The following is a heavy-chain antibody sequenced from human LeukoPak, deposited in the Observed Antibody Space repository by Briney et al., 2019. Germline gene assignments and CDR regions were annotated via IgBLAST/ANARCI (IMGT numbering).Heavy chain of an antibody. CDR2: VSSRGSTI. Sequence: GGSLRLSCAASGFTFSDYYMSWIRQAPGKGLEWVSYVSSRGSTIYYADSVKGRFTISRDNSKNTLYLQMNSLRAEDTAVYYCAIDIVVVAAATKNNWFDPWGQGTLVTVSS. CDR1: GFTFSDYY. CDR3: AIDIVVVAAATKNNWFDP. D-gene: IGHD2-15*01. V-gene: IGHV3-11*01. J-gene: IGHJ5*02.